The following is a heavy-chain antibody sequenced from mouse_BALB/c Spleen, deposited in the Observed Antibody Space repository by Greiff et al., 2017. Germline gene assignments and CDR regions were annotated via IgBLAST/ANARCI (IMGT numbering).Heavy chain of an antibody. CDR2: IDPANGNT. V-gene: IGHV14-3*02. Sequence: EVPLQQSGAELVKPGASVKLSCTASGFNIKDTYMHWVKQRPEQGLEWIGRIDPANGNTKYDPEFQGKATITADTSSNTANLQLSSLKSEDDAVCYYARAGGSPYAYWGQGTLVTVSA. CDR1: GFNIKDTY. J-gene: IGHJ3*01. CDR3: ARAGGSPYAY. D-gene: IGHD1-1*02.